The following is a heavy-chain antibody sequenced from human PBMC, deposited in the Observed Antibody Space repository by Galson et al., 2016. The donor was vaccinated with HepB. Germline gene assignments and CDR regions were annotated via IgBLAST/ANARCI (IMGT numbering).Heavy chain of an antibody. D-gene: IGHD6-19*01. CDR3: ARHTAVPKTRGFDM. CDR1: GGSVSGVNW. Sequence: SETLSLTCAVSGGSVSGVNWWSWVRQPPGEGLEWIGEIFQTGTTNYNPSLESRVSISMDKSQNQLSLSLNSVTAADTAVYYCARHTAVPKTRGFDMWGQGVLVTVSS. CDR2: IFQTGTT. J-gene: IGHJ4*02. V-gene: IGHV4-4*02.